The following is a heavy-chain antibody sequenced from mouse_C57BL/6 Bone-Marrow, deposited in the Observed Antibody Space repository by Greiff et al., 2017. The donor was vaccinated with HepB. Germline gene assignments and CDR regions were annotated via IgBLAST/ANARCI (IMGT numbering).Heavy chain of an antibody. Sequence: QVQLQQPGAELVRPGTSVKLSCKASGYTFTSYWMHWVKQRPGQGLERIGVIDPSDSYTNYNQKFKGKATLTVDTSSSTAYMQLSSLTSEDSAVYYCARERDPWFAYWGQGTLVTVSA. V-gene: IGHV1-59*01. J-gene: IGHJ3*01. CDR3: ARERDPWFAY. CDR2: IDPSDSYT. CDR1: GYTFTSYW.